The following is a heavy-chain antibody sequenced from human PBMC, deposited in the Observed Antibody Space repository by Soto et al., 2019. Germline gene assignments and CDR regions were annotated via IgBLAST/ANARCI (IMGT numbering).Heavy chain of an antibody. CDR3: ARPLSGSYELDY. CDR1: GGTFSSYA. J-gene: IGHJ4*02. CDR2: IIPIFGTA. D-gene: IGHD1-26*01. V-gene: IGHV1-69*13. Sequence: SVKVSCKASGGTFSSYAISWVRQAPGQGLEWMGGIIPIFGTANCAQKFQGRVTITADESTSTAYMELSSLRSEDTAVYYCARPLSGSYELDYWGQGTLVTVSS.